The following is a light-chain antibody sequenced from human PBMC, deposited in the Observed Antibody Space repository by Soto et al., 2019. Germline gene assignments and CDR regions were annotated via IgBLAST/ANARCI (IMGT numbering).Light chain of an antibody. J-gene: IGLJ2*01. CDR2: EGD. V-gene: IGLV2-14*01. CDR3: ASFTSSSIFDI. Sequence: QSALTQPASVSESPGQSITISCTGTSSDIGVYNYVSWYQQHPGKAPKLMIYEGDKRPSGVSNRFSGSKSSNTASLTISGLQAEDEADYYCASFTSSSIFDIFGGGTKLTVL. CDR1: SSDIGVYNY.